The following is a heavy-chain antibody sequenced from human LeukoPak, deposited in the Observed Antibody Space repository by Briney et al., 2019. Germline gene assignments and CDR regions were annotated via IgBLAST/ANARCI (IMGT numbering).Heavy chain of an antibody. D-gene: IGHD6-19*01. Sequence: GGSLRLSCVASGFIFSSYSLHWVRQAPGKGLEWVSSVSSSSTYIYYADSVKGRFTISRDNAKNSLYLQMNSVTGEDTAVYYCARVGIAVPGIDYWGQGSLVTVSS. CDR3: ARVGIAVPGIDY. V-gene: IGHV3-21*01. CDR2: VSSSSTYI. CDR1: GFIFSSYS. J-gene: IGHJ4*02.